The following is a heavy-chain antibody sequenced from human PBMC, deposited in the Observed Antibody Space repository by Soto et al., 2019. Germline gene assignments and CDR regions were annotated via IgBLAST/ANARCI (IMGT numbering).Heavy chain of an antibody. CDR1: GGSIGSDHYY. V-gene: IGHV4-39*01. CDR3: ASHRIVVVVSPSPSAFAS. CDR2: IYDSGDT. J-gene: IGHJ4*02. Sequence: QLQLQQSGPGLVKPSETLSLTCTVSGGSIGSDHYYWGWIRQSPGKGLEWIASIYDSGDTYFNPSLRSRVSISVDTSKNKFSLNVNSMTAADTAIYFCASHRIVVVVSPSPSAFASWAQGTLVTVSS. D-gene: IGHD2-15*01.